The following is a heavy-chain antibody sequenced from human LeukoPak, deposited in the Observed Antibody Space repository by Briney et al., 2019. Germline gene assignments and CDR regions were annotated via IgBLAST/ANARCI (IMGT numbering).Heavy chain of an antibody. CDR2: IYTSGST. CDR1: GGSISSGSYY. D-gene: IGHD6-13*01. CDR3: ARGAGYSSSWYGGDY. Sequence: PSETLSLTCTVSGGSISSGSYYWSWLRQPAGTGLEWIGRIYTSGSTNYNPSLKSRVTISVATSKNQFSLKLSPVTAADTAVYYCARGAGYSSSWYGGDYWGQGTLVTVSS. V-gene: IGHV4-61*02. J-gene: IGHJ4*02.